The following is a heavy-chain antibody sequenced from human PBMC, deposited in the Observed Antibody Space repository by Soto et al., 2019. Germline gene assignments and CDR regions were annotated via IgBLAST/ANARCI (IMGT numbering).Heavy chain of an antibody. CDR1: GYTFTDYH. V-gene: IGHV1-2*02. J-gene: IGHJ5*02. D-gene: IGHD1-1*01. CDR2: INPNDGGT. CDR3: ARDFSPPADNYNDAYNWIEP. Sequence: SVKVSCKPSGYTFTDYHIHWVRQAPGQALEWMGWINPNDGGTTYSQRFQGRVTLTRETSMSTAYMELSRLTSDDTAVYYCARDFSPPADNYNDAYNWIEPWGQGTPVTLSA.